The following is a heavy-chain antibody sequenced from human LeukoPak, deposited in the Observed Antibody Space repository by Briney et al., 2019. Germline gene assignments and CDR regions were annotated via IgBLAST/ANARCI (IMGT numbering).Heavy chain of an antibody. V-gene: IGHV3-23*01. CDR3: AKDGAGGYCSSTSCYEFDY. CDR1: GFTFSSYA. CDR2: ISGSGGST. J-gene: IGHJ4*02. Sequence: GGSLRLSCAASGFTFSSYAMSWVRQAPGKGLEWVSAISGSGGSTYYADSVKGRFTTSRDNSKNTLYLQMNSLRAEDTAVYFCAKDGAGGYCSSTSCYEFDYWGQGTLVTVSS. D-gene: IGHD2-2*01.